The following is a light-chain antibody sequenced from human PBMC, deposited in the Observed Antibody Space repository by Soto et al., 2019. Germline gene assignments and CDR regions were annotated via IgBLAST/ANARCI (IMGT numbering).Light chain of an antibody. CDR2: EVN. V-gene: IGLV2-14*02. CDR3: CSLTTSHTYV. J-gene: IGLJ1*01. CDR1: SSNVGSYKL. Sequence: QSVLTQPASVSGSPGQSITISCTGTSSNVGSYKLVSWYQQHPGKAPKLMIFEVNKRPSGVSNRYSGSKSGNSASLTISGLQADDEADYYCCSLTTSHTYVFGSGTKVTVL.